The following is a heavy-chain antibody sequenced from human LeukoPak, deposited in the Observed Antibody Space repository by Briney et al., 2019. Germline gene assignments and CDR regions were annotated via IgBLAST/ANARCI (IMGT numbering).Heavy chain of an antibody. D-gene: IGHD6-13*01. Sequence: GGSLRLSCAASGFTFSSYGMHWVRQAPGKGLEWVAVIWYDGSNKYYADSVKGRFTISRDNSKSTLSLQMNSLRAEDTAVYYCARGYSSNWYPYYFDYWGQGILVTVSS. CDR2: IWYDGSNK. CDR1: GFTFSSYG. V-gene: IGHV3-33*01. CDR3: ARGYSSNWYPYYFDY. J-gene: IGHJ4*02.